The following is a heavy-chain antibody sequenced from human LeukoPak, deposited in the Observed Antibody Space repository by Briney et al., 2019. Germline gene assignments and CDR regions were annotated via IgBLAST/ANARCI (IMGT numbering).Heavy chain of an antibody. CDR3: ARTIVYSSPFDY. V-gene: IGHV3-30-3*01. CDR1: GFTFSSYA. CDR2: ISYDGSNK. J-gene: IGHJ4*02. D-gene: IGHD6-19*01. Sequence: GGSLRLSRAASGFTFSSYAMHWVRQAPGKGLEWVAVISYDGSNKYYADSVKGRFTISRDNSKNTLYLQMNSLRAEDTAVYYCARTIVYSSPFDYRGQGTLVTVSS.